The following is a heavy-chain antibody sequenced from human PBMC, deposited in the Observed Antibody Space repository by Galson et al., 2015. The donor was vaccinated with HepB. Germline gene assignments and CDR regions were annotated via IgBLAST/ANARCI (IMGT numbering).Heavy chain of an antibody. D-gene: IGHD3-3*01. V-gene: IGHV3-23*01. CDR3: AKSTDYDFWSGYGYYYHGLDA. J-gene: IGHJ6*02. CDR1: GFTFGSYA. CDR2: ISDSGGRT. Sequence: SLRLSCAASGFTFGSYAVNWVRQASGKGLEWVSAISDSGGRTYYADSVKGRFTISRDNTKNTLYLQMNSLRAEDTAVYYCAKSTDYDFWSGYGYYYHGLDAWGQGTAVTASS.